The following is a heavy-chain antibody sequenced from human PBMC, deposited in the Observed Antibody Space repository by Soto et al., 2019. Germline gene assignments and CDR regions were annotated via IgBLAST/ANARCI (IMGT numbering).Heavy chain of an antibody. V-gene: IGHV1-3*01. D-gene: IGHD6-6*01. Sequence: ASVKVSCKASGYTFTSYAIHWVRQAPGPRLEWMGWINAGNGNTQYSQKFQGRVTITRDTSASTAYMELSSLRSEDTAVYYCARSGSSSVDGMDVWGQGTTVTVSS. CDR1: GYTFTSYA. J-gene: IGHJ6*02. CDR2: INAGNGNT. CDR3: ARSGSSSVDGMDV.